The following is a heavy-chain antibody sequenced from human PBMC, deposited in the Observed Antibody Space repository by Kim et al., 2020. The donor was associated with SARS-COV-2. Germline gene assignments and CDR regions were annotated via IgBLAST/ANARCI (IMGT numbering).Heavy chain of an antibody. CDR3: AKSPVSDIVVVVAGLSDYYYGMDV. V-gene: IGHV3-23*01. CDR1: GFTFSSYA. J-gene: IGHJ6*02. CDR2: ISGSGGST. D-gene: IGHD2-15*01. Sequence: GGSLRLSCAASGFTFSSYAMSWVRQAPGKGLEWVSAISGSGGSTYYADSVKGRFTISRDNSKNTLYLQMNSLRAEDTAVYYCAKSPVSDIVVVVAGLSDYYYGMDVWGQGTTVTVSS.